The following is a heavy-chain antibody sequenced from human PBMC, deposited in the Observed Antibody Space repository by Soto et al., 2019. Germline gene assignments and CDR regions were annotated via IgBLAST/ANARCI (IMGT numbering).Heavy chain of an antibody. V-gene: IGHV4-39*01. CDR1: GCPISTNSNH. CDR2: IFYSGST. Sequence: AETLSPTYTVAGCPISTNSNHCEWKPHPPGKGLEWIGSIFYSGSTYYNPSLKSRVTISVDTSKNQFSLRLSSVTAADTAVYYCARHRRYGDYPYYYYYMDVWGKGTTVS. CDR3: ARHRRYGDYPYYYYYMDV. J-gene: IGHJ6*03. D-gene: IGHD4-17*01.